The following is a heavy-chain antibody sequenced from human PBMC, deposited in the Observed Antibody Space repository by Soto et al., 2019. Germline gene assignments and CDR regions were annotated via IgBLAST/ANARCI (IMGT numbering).Heavy chain of an antibody. CDR1: GGSISSGGYY. J-gene: IGHJ6*03. V-gene: IGHV4-31*03. CDR3: ARVGSGYGDYDIYMDV. CDR2: IYYSGST. D-gene: IGHD4-17*01. Sequence: QVQLQESGPGLVKPSQTLSLTCTVSGGSISSGGYYWSWIRQHPGKGLEWIGYIYYSGSTYYNPSLKSRVTISVDTSKNQFSPKLSSVTAADTAVYYCARVGSGYGDYDIYMDVWGKGTTVTVSS.